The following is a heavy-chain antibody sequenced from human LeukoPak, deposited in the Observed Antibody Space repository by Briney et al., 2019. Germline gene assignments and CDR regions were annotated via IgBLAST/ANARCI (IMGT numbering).Heavy chain of an antibody. J-gene: IGHJ3*02. Sequence: TGGSLRLSCAASGFTFSSYGMHWVRQAPGKGREGVAVIWYDGSNKYYADSVKGRFTISRDNSKNTLYLQMNSLRAEDTAVYYCARRYCSGGSYALDDAFDIWGQGTMVTVSS. D-gene: IGHD2-15*01. CDR3: ARRYCSGGSYALDDAFDI. CDR1: GFTFSSYG. CDR2: IWYDGSNK. V-gene: IGHV3-33*01.